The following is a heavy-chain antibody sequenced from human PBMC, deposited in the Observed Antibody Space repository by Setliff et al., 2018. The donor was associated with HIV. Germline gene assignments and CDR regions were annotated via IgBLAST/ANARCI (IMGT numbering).Heavy chain of an antibody. Sequence: SETLSLTCTVSGGSISSHYWSWIRQPPGKGLEWIGYTFYNGRSNYNPSLKSRATISVDASKNRFSLKLRSVTAADTAVYYCARGRIEMATRQGGWFDYWGQGTLVTVSS. CDR3: ARGRIEMATRQGGWFDY. CDR2: TFYNGRS. V-gene: IGHV4-59*11. D-gene: IGHD5-12*01. J-gene: IGHJ4*02. CDR1: GGSISSHY.